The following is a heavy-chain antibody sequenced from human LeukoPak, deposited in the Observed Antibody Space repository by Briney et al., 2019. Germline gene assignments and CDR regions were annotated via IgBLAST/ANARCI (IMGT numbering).Heavy chain of an antibody. J-gene: IGHJ4*02. CDR2: VRQDGSQK. CDR3: ARDSGYRDY. D-gene: IGHD3-9*01. CDR1: GFSFSSYW. Sequence: GGSLRLSCRASGFSFSSYWMSWVRQAPGKGLEWVANVRQDGSQKYYLDSVKGRFTISRDNAKNSLYLQMDSLRVEDTAVYYCARDSGYRDYWGREPRSPSPQ. V-gene: IGHV3-7*03.